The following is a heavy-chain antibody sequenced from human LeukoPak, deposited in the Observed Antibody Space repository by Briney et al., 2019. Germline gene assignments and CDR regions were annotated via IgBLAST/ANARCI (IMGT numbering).Heavy chain of an antibody. V-gene: IGHV4-59*11. D-gene: IGHD3-3*01. Sequence: SETLSLTCTVFGGSIRSHYWSWIRQPPGKALEWIGYIYYIGNTRYNHSLKSRVTISVDTSKNQFSLKLSSVTAADTAVYYCAKGTNFWSSFDYWGQGTLVTVSS. J-gene: IGHJ4*02. CDR1: GGSIRSHY. CDR2: IYYIGNT. CDR3: AKGTNFWSSFDY.